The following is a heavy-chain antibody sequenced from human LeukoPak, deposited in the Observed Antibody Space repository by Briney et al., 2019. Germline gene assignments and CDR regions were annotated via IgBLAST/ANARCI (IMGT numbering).Heavy chain of an antibody. V-gene: IGHV1-8*01. D-gene: IGHD2-15*01. CDR2: MNPNSGNT. CDR3: ARGPQRVGYCSGGSCYPGYFDY. CDR1: GYTFTSYD. J-gene: IGHJ4*02. Sequence: GASVTVSCKASGYTFTSYDINWVRQATGQGLEWMGWMNPNSGNTGYAQKFQGRVTMTRNTSISTAYMELSSLRSEDTAVYYCARGPQRVGYCSGGSCYPGYFDYWGQGTLVTVSS.